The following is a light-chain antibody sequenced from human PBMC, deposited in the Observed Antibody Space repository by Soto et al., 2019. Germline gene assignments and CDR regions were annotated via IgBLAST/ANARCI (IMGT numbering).Light chain of an antibody. CDR2: GAS. CDR1: QSFTNNY. Sequence: EIVLTQSPGTLSLSPGERATLSCRASQSFTNNYLAWFQQKPGQAPRLLIYGASSRATGTPDRFSGSGSGTDFTLTISRLEPKDFAVYYCQQYGSSPYTFGQGTKLEIK. CDR3: QQYGSSPYT. J-gene: IGKJ2*01. V-gene: IGKV3-20*01.